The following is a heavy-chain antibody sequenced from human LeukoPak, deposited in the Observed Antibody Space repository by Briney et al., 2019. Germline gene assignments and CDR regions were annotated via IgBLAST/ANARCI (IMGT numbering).Heavy chain of an antibody. D-gene: IGHD3-10*01. Sequence: GGSLRLSCAASGFTFSSYGMHWVRQAPGKGLEWVAVIWYDGSNKYYADSVKGRFTISRDNSKNTLYLQMNSLRAEDTAVYYCAKMGTIGSGSVYYYYMDVWGKGTTVTVSS. J-gene: IGHJ6*03. CDR3: AKMGTIGSGSVYYYYMDV. CDR1: GFTFSSYG. V-gene: IGHV3-33*06. CDR2: IWYDGSNK.